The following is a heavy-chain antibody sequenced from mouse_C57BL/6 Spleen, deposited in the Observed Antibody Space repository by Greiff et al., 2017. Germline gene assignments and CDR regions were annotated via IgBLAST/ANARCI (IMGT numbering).Heavy chain of an antibody. Sequence: DVKLVESEGGLVQPGSSMKLSCTASGFTFSDYYMAWVRQVPEKGLEWVANINYDGSSTYYLDSLKSRFIISRDNAKNILYLQMSSLKSEDTATYYCARDRGYYYGSSLGAYWGQGTLVTVSA. CDR3: ARDRGYYYGSSLGAY. D-gene: IGHD1-1*01. CDR1: GFTFSDYY. J-gene: IGHJ3*01. CDR2: INYDGSST. V-gene: IGHV5-16*01.